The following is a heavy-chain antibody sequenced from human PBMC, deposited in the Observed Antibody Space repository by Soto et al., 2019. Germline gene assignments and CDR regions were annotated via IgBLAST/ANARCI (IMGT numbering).Heavy chain of an antibody. V-gene: IGHV4-4*09. Sequence: KPSETLSLTCAVSGGSISSFYWTWIRQPPGQGLEWIGYISTIGTTNYNPSLKSRVTMSVYKSNNQFSLTLKYVTAADTAVYYCVTLPPRIEVTVLAIRTWGQGTLVTVSS. CDR2: ISTIGTT. CDR1: GGSISSFY. D-gene: IGHD2-2*02. J-gene: IGHJ5*02. CDR3: VTLPPRIEVTVLAIRT.